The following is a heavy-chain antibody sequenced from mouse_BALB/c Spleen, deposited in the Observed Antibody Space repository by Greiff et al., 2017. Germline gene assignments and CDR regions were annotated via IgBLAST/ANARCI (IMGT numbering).Heavy chain of an antibody. CDR3: TREGNYCGSTYYYAMDY. CDR2: INPSNGGT. V-gene: IGHV1S81*02. D-gene: IGHD1-1*01. J-gene: IGHJ4*01. Sequence: VQLQQSGAELVKPGASVKLSCKASGYTFTSYYMYWVKQRPGQGLEWIGEINPSNGGTNFNEKFKSKATLTVDKSSSTAYMQLSSLTSEDSAVYYCTREGNYCGSTYYYAMDYWGQGTSVTVSS. CDR1: GYTFTSYY.